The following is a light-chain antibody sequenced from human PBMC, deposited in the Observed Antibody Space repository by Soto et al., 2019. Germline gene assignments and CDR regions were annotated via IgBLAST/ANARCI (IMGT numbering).Light chain of an antibody. CDR3: QQRLNWPPG. CDR2: DAS. Sequence: EIFLTQSPDSLALSPGERATLTCRASQSVTNYIAWYQQRPGQAPRLLIYDASNRATGVPARFSGSRSGTDFTLTISDLEPADVGLYCCQQRLNWPPGFGQGTKVDI. CDR1: QSVTNY. J-gene: IGKJ1*01. V-gene: IGKV3-11*01.